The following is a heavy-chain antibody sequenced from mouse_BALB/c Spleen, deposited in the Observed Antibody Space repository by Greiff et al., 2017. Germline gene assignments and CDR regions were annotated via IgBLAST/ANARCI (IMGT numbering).Heavy chain of an antibody. CDR3: ARGGTDYGSSWYFDV. CDR2: ISTYYGDA. V-gene: IGHV1S137*01. J-gene: IGHJ1*01. Sequence: QVQLQQSGAELVRPGVSVKISCKGSGYTFTDYAMHWVKQSHAKSLEWIGVISTYYGDASYNQKFKGKATMTVDKSSSTAYMELARLTSEDSAIYYCARGGTDYGSSWYFDVWGAGTTVTVSS. CDR1: GYTFTDYA. D-gene: IGHD1-1*01.